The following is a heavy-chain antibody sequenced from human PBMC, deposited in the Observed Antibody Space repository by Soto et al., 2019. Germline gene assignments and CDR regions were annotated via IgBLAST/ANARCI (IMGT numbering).Heavy chain of an antibody. CDR1: GFTFSSYA. CDR3: ARDLGSGVPWDYSYYGMDV. Sequence: EVQLLESGGGLVQPGGSLRLSCAASGFTFSSYAMSWVRQAPGKGLEWVSAISGSGGSTYYADSVKGRFTISRDNSKNTLYLQMNSLRAEDTAVYYCARDLGSGVPWDYSYYGMDVWGQGTTVTVSS. CDR2: ISGSGGST. J-gene: IGHJ6*02. V-gene: IGHV3-23*01. D-gene: IGHD2-2*01.